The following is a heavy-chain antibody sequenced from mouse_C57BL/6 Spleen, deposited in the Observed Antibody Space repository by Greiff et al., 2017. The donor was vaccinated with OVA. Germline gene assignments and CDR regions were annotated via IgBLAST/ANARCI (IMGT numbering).Heavy chain of an antibody. Sequence: EVKLVESGGGLVQPGGSLSLSCAASGFTFTDYYMSWVRQPPGKALEWLGFIRNKANGYTTEYSASVKGRFTISRDNSQSILYLQMNALRAEDSATYYCARYPLYGSSTGGAMDYWGQGTSVTVSS. V-gene: IGHV7-3*01. CDR2: IRNKANGYTT. J-gene: IGHJ4*01. CDR1: GFTFTDYY. D-gene: IGHD1-1*01. CDR3: ARYPLYGSSTGGAMDY.